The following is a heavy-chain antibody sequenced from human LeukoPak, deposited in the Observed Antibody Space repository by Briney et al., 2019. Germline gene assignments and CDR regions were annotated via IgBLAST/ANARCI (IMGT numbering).Heavy chain of an antibody. D-gene: IGHD3-22*01. CDR2: IYYSGST. CDR1: GGSISTYY. V-gene: IGHV4-39*01. J-gene: IGHJ4*02. CDR3: ARISRYSSSWYQGYYDSSGYYSDY. Sequence: SETLSLTCTVSGGSISTYYWGWIRQPPGKGLEWIGSIYYSGSTYYNPSLKSRVTISVDTSKNQFSLKLSSVTAADTAVYYCARISRYSSSWYQGYYDSSGYYSDYWGQGTLATVSS.